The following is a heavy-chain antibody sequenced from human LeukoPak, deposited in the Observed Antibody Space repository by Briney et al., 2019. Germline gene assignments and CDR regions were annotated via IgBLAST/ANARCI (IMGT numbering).Heavy chain of an antibody. CDR2: INHSGST. Sequence: PSETLSLTCAVYGGSFSGYYWSWIRQPPAKGLEWIGEINHSGSTNYNPSLKSRVTISVDTSKNQFSLKLSSVTAADTAVYYCARVGADGSGFLFDYWGQGTLVTVSS. V-gene: IGHV4-34*01. J-gene: IGHJ4*02. D-gene: IGHD3-10*01. CDR1: GGSFSGYY. CDR3: ARVGADGSGFLFDY.